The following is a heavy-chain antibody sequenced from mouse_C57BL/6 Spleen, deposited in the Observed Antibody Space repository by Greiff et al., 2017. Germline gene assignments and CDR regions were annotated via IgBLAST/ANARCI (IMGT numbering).Heavy chain of an antibody. V-gene: IGHV8-8*01. CDR2: IWWDDDK. CDR3: ARIIGYSSYLYYFDY. J-gene: IGHJ2*01. D-gene: IGHD2-5*01. Sequence: QVTLKVSGPGILQPSQSLSLTCSFSGFSLSTFGMGVGWLRQPSGKGLEWLAHIWWDDDKYYNPALKSRLTISKDTSKNQRFLKIANVDTAETSTYYCARIIGYSSYLYYFDYWGQGTTLTVSS. CDR1: GFSLSTFGMG.